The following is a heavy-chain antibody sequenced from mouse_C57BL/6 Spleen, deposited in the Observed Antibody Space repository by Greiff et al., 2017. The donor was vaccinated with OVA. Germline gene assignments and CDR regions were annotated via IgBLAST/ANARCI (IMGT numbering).Heavy chain of an antibody. V-gene: IGHV5-4*01. J-gene: IGHJ1*03. CDR3: AREVEYFDV. CDR1: GFTFSSYA. D-gene: IGHD1-1*01. Sequence: VQLKESGGGLVKPGGSLKLSCAASGFTFSSYAMSWVRQTPEKRLEWVATISDGGSYTYYPDNVKGRFTISRDNAKNNLYLQMSHLKSEDTAMYYCAREVEYFDVWGTGTTVTVSS. CDR2: ISDGGSYT.